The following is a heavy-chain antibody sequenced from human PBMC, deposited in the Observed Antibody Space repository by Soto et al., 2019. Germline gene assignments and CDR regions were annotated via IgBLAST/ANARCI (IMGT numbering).Heavy chain of an antibody. Sequence: EVQLLESGGGLVQPGGSLRLSCVGSGFTFSAHALTWVRQAPGKGLEWVSTLGTIGAFYADSVKGRFTISRDNSKNTVNLQMNSLRGEDTAIYYWARDLTTQDYWGQGTVVTVSS. CDR2: LGTIGA. CDR3: ARDLTTQDY. V-gene: IGHV3-23*01. J-gene: IGHJ4*02. CDR1: GFTFSAHA.